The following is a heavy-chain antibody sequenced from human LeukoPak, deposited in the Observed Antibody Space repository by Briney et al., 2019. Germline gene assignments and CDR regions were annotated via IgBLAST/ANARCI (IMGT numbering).Heavy chain of an antibody. CDR3: ARALPGDLGSYFDY. CDR1: GGSISSGGYS. V-gene: IGHV4-30-2*01. Sequence: SQTLSLTCAVSGGSISSGGYSWSWIRQPPGKGLEWIGYIYHSGSTYYNPSLKSRVTISVDRSKNQFSLKLGSVTAADTAVYYCARALPGDLGSYFDYWGQGTLVTVSS. J-gene: IGHJ4*02. CDR2: IYHSGST. D-gene: IGHD7-27*01.